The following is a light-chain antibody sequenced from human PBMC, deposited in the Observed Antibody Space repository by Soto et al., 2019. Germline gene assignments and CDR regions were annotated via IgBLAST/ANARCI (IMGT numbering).Light chain of an antibody. J-gene: IGKJ1*01. V-gene: IGKV3-11*01. CDR2: DAS. Sequence: EIVLTQSPATLSLSPGERATLSCRASQSVSSYLAWYQQKPGQAPRLLIYDASNRATGIPARFSGSGSGTDFTLTISSLEPEDFAIYYCQQRSIWPPWTFGQGTKVELK. CDR1: QSVSSY. CDR3: QQRSIWPPWT.